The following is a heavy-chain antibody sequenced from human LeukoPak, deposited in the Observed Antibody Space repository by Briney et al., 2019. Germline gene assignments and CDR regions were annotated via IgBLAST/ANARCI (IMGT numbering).Heavy chain of an antibody. D-gene: IGHD3-22*01. Sequence: SETLSLTCSVSGGSISSDGYYWSWIRQHPGKGLEWIGSIYYTGSTYHTPSLKRRVTISVDTSQNQFSLKSSSVTVADTAVYYCARGAYYYDSSGYNFDYWGQGTLVTVSS. CDR1: GGSISSDGYY. J-gene: IGHJ4*02. CDR2: IYYTGST. V-gene: IGHV4-31*03. CDR3: ARGAYYYDSSGYNFDY.